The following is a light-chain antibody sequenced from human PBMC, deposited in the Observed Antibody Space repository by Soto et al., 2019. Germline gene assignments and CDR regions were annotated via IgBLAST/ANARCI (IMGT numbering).Light chain of an antibody. J-gene: IGKJ2*01. CDR2: DAS. CDR3: QQRSTWPPYT. Sequence: IVLTQSPATLSLSPGERATLSWRASQSVSSYVAWYQQKPGQAPRLLSYDASNRATGIPARFSGSGSGTDFTLTISSLEPEDFAVYYCQQRSTWPPYTFGQGTKLEIK. V-gene: IGKV3-11*01. CDR1: QSVSSY.